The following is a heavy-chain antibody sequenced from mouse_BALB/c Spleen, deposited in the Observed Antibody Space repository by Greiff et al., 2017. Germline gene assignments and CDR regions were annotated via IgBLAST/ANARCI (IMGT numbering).Heavy chain of an antibody. D-gene: IGHD1-2*01. V-gene: IGHV5-6*01. CDR2: ISSGGSYT. CDR1: GFTFSSYG. CDR3: ASLPLTTATGWFAY. Sequence: EVMLVESGGDLVKPGGSLKLSCAASGFTFSSYGMSWVRQTPDKRLEWVATISSGGSYTYYPDSVKGRFTISRDNAKNTLYLQMSSLKSEDTAMYYCASLPLTTATGWFAYWGQGTLVTVSA. J-gene: IGHJ3*01.